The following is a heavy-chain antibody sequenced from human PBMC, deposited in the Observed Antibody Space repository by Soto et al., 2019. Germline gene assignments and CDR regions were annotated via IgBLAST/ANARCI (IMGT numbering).Heavy chain of an antibody. CDR1: GGSSSSSTYS. D-gene: IGHD3-16*01. CDR2: MHYSGAT. CDR3: ARQGSNSSRRLSWFDP. V-gene: IGHV4-39*01. J-gene: IGHJ5*02. Sequence: XETLSLTCTASGGSSSSSTYSWGWIRQPPGKGLEWIGSMHYSGATYYNPSLKSRVSISVDTSKSQFSLKLTFVTAADTAVYFCARQGSNSSRRLSWFDPWGQGTLVTVPS.